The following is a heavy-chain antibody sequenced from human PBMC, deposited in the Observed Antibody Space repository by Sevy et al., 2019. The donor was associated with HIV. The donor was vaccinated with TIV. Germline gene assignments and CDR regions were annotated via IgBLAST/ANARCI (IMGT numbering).Heavy chain of an antibody. CDR1: GFTFGDYA. V-gene: IGHV3-49*03. J-gene: IGHJ4*02. Sequence: GGSLRLSCTGSGFTFGDYAVSWFRQAPGMGLEWVGFIRSKDYGGATEYAASVKGRFTISRDDSKSIADLQMNSLKTEDTAVYYCTRGYYYDSSGYSDYWGQGTPVTVSS. CDR3: TRGYYYDSSGYSDY. CDR2: IRSKDYGGAT. D-gene: IGHD3-22*01.